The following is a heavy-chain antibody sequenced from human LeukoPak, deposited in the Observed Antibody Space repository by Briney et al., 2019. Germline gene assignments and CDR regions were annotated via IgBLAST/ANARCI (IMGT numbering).Heavy chain of an antibody. V-gene: IGHV3-30*04. CDR1: GFTFSSYA. CDR2: ISYDGSNK. Sequence: GGSLRLSCAASGFTFSSYAMHCVRQAPGKGLEWVAVISYDGSNKYYADSVKGRFTISRDNSKNTLYLQMNSLRAEDTAVYYCARGGVSGGYVNYWGQRTLVTVSS. CDR3: ARGGVSGGYVNY. D-gene: IGHD3-10*01. J-gene: IGHJ4*02.